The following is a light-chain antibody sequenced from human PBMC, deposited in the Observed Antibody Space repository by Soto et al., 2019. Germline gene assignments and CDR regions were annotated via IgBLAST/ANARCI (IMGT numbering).Light chain of an antibody. CDR2: EVS. Sequence: QSALTQPASVSGSPGQSITISCAGTSSDVGAYKYVSWYQQNPGKAPQLIIYEVSSRPSGVSNRFSGSKSGNTASLTISGLQAEDEADYYRSSYTDSSNYVFGTGTKV. CDR3: SSYTDSSNYV. J-gene: IGLJ1*01. V-gene: IGLV2-14*01. CDR1: SSDVGAYKY.